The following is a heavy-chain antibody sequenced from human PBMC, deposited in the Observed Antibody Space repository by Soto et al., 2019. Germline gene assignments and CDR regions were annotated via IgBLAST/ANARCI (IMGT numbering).Heavy chain of an antibody. D-gene: IGHD3-9*01. J-gene: IGHJ6*02. CDR1: GGSMSSEGYY. V-gene: IGHV4-61*08. CDR2: IYYSGST. CDR3: ARAAPLLRYFDWFPPSYGMDV. Sequence: PSETLSLTCTVSGGSMSSEGYYWSWIRQHPGKGLEWIGYIYYSGSTNYNPSLKSRVTISVDTSKNQFSLKLSSVTAADTAVYYCARAAPLLRYFDWFPPSYGMDVWGQGTTVTVSS.